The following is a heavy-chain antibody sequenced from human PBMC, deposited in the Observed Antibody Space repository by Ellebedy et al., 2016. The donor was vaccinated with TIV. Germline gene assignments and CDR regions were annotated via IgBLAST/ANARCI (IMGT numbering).Heavy chain of an antibody. CDR1: GCTVSSTY. CDR2: IYSGGST. D-gene: IGHD3/OR15-3a*01. V-gene: IGHV3-53*01. CDR3: ARRSTDFAFDS. Sequence: GESLKISCAASGCTVSSTYMSWVCQAPGKGLEWVSAIYSGGSTYYADSVKGRFTISRDNSKNTLFLQMSSLRAEDTAVYFCARRSTDFAFDSWGQGTLVTVSS. J-gene: IGHJ4*02.